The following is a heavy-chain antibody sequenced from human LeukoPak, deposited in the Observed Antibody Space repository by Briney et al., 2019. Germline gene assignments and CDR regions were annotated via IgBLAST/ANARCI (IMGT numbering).Heavy chain of an antibody. CDR3: ATLSTVSKHFDY. Sequence: ASVKVSCKASGYTFTGYYMHWVRQAPGHGLEWIGWINPNSGGTNYAQKFQGWVTMTRDTSISTAYMELSRLRSDDTAVYYCATLSTVSKHFDYWGQGTLVTVSS. J-gene: IGHJ4*02. V-gene: IGHV1-2*04. CDR2: INPNSGGT. D-gene: IGHD4-11*01. CDR1: GYTFTGYY.